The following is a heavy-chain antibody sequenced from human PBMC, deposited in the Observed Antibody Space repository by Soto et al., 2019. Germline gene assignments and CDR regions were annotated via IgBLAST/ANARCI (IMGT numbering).Heavy chain of an antibody. CDR1: GYTFTGYY. Sequence: QVQLVQSGAEVKKPGASVKVSCKASGYTFTGYYMHWARQAPGQGLEWMGWINPNSGGTNYAQKFQGWVTMTRDTYISTGYMELSRLRSDDTAVYYCARAHNAANPVYYFDYWGQGTLVTVSS. J-gene: IGHJ4*02. D-gene: IGHD2-15*01. CDR2: INPNSGGT. CDR3: ARAHNAANPVYYFDY. V-gene: IGHV1-2*04.